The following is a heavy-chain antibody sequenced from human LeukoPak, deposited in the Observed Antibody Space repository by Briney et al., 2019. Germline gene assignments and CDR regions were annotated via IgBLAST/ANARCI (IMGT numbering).Heavy chain of an antibody. J-gene: IGHJ4*02. D-gene: IGHD4-17*01. CDR1: GFTFSSYG. Sequence: GGSLRLSCAASGFTFSSYGMHWVRQAPCKGLEWVVIISYDGSNKYYADSVKGRFTISRDNSKNTLYLQMNSLRAEDTAVYYCAKDDHYGDYAQVRVDWMDYWGQGTLVTVSS. CDR3: AKDDHYGDYAQVRVDWMDY. CDR2: ISYDGSNK. V-gene: IGHV3-30*18.